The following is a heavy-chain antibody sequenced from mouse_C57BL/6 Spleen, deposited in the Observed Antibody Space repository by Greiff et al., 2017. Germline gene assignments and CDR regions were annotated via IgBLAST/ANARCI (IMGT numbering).Heavy chain of an antibody. CDR3: AISPITTVVATAMDY. CDR2: ISSGSSTI. Sequence: EVQLQESGGGLVKPGGSLKLSCAASGFTFSDYGMHWVRQAPEKGLEWVAYISSGSSTIYYADTVKGRFTISRDNAKNTLFLQMTSLRSEDTAMYYCAISPITTVVATAMDYWGQGTSVTVSS. CDR1: GFTFSDYG. D-gene: IGHD1-1*01. J-gene: IGHJ4*01. V-gene: IGHV5-17*01.